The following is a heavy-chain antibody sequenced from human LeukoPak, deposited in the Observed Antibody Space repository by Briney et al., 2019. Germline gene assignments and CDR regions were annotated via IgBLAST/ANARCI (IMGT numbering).Heavy chain of an antibody. CDR2: INHSGST. V-gene: IGHV4-34*01. CDR1: GGSFSGYY. CDR3: ARHRAGYHLDW. J-gene: IGHJ4*02. D-gene: IGHD3-9*01. Sequence: SETLSLTCAVYGGSFSGYYWSWIRQPPGKGLEWIGEINHSGSTNYNPSLKSRITISVDTSKNHFSLKLNSVTAADTAVYYCARHRAGYHLDWWGQGTLVTVSS.